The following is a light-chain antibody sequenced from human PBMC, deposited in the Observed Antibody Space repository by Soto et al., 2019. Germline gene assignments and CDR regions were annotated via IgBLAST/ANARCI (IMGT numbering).Light chain of an antibody. CDR1: NIGSKR. CDR2: YDS. CDR3: QVWDITTDHYV. V-gene: IGLV3-21*04. J-gene: IGLJ1*01. Sequence: SYELTQPPSVSVAPEKTARLTCGGDNIGSKRVHWYRQKPGQAPVLVIYYDSDRPSGIPERFSGSNSGNTATLTINRVEPGDEADYYCQVWDITTDHYVFGTGTKVTVL.